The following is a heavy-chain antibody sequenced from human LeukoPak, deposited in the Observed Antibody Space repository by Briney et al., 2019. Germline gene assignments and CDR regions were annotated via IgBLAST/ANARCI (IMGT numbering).Heavy chain of an antibody. V-gene: IGHV3-30*18. D-gene: IGHD5-18*01. CDR1: GFTFSSYG. CDR2: ISSDGRNT. CDR3: AKPVSVDTAMVPCDY. Sequence: PGRSLRLSCAASGFTFSSYGMHLVRQAPGKGLEWVAVISSDGRNTYYADSVKGRFTISRDNSKNTLYLQMNSLRGEDTAVYYCAKPVSVDTAMVPCDYWGQGTLVTVSS. J-gene: IGHJ4*02.